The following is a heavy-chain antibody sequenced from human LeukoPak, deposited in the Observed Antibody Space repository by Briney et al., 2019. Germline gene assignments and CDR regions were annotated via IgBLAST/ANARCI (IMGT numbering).Heavy chain of an antibody. Sequence: GGSLRLSCAASGFTFSSYSMNWVRQAPGKGLEWVSSISSGSSYIYYADSGKGRFTISRANAKNSLYLQINNLRAEDTAVYYCAELGITMIGGVWGKGTTVTISS. CDR2: ISSGSSYI. CDR3: AELGITMIGGV. D-gene: IGHD3-10*02. V-gene: IGHV3-21*01. J-gene: IGHJ6*04. CDR1: GFTFSSYS.